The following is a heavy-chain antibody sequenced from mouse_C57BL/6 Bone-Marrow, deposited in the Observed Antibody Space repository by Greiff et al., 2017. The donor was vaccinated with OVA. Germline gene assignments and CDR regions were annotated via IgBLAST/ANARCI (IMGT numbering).Heavy chain of an antibody. CDR1: GYTFTSYW. V-gene: IGHV1-55*01. J-gene: IGHJ3*01. CDR2: IYPGSGST. Sequence: QVQLQQPGAELVKPGASVKMSCKASGYTFTSYWITWVKQRPGQGLEWIGDIYPGSGSTNYNEKFKSKATLTVDTSSSTAYMQLSSLTSEDSAVYYCARGVGWLKVLFAYWSQGTLVTVSA. CDR3: ARGVGWLKVLFAY. D-gene: IGHD2-3*01.